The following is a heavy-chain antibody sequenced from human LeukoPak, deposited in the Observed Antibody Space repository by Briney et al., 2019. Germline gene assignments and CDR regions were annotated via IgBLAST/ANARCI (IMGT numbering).Heavy chain of an antibody. D-gene: IGHD1-1*01. CDR3: ARIFRTGIPNYYLDY. J-gene: IGHJ4*02. V-gene: IGHV4-39*01. CDR2: IYYSGIT. Sequence: SETLSLTCTVSGGSISSSSYYWGWVRQPPGKGLEWIGSIYYSGITYYNPSLKSRVSISVDTSKNQFSLKLNSVTAADTAVYYCARIFRTGIPNYYLDYWGQGTLVTVSS. CDR1: GGSISSSSYY.